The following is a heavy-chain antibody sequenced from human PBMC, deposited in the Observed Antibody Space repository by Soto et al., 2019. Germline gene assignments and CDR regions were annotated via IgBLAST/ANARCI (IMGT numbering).Heavy chain of an antibody. V-gene: IGHV4-59*01. CDR3: ARGDVDTAMVKSYYYYYGMDV. J-gene: IGHJ6*02. CDR1: GGYIRSYY. D-gene: IGHD5-18*01. Sequence: PSETLSLTCTVSGGYIRSYYWSWIRQPTGKGLEWIGYIYHSGSTNYNPSLKSRVTISVDTSKNQFSLKLSSVTAADTAVYYCARGDVDTAMVKSYYYYYGMDVWGQGTTVTVSS. CDR2: IYHSGST.